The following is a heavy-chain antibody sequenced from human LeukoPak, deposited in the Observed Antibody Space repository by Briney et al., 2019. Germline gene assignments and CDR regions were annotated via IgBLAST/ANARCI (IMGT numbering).Heavy chain of an antibody. Sequence: GASVKVSCKASGYTFTSYDINWVRQATGQGLEWMGWMNPNSGNTGYAQKFQGRVTITRNTSISTAYMELSSLRSEDTAVYYCARALRLSSWYGYYYYYYMDVWGKGTTVTVSS. J-gene: IGHJ6*03. CDR1: GYTFTSYD. CDR3: ARALRLSSWYGYYYYYYMDV. CDR2: MNPNSGNT. V-gene: IGHV1-8*03. D-gene: IGHD6-13*01.